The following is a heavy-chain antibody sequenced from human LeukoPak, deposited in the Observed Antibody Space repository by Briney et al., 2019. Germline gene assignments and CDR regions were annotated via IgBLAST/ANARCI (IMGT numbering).Heavy chain of an antibody. J-gene: IGHJ4*02. CDR1: GFTFSSYA. V-gene: IGHV3-23*01. CDR2: ISGRGGSI. Sequence: QPGGSLRLSCAASGFTFSSYAMNWVRQAPGKGLEWVSGISGRGGSIYYADSVTGRFTMSRDNSKNTLYLQMDSLRAEDTAVYYCAKDARVRDYDFWSGYSFSDYWGQGTLVTVSS. D-gene: IGHD3-3*01. CDR3: AKDARVRDYDFWSGYSFSDY.